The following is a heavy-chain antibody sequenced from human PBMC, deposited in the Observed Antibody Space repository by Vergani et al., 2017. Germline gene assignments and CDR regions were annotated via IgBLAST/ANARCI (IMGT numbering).Heavy chain of an antibody. CDR2: IYYSGST. CDR3: ARDRGSGSYYDFDY. Sequence: QVQLQESGPGLVKPSQTLSLTCTVSGGSISSGGYYWSWIRHHPGKGLEWIGYIYYSGSTYNNPSLKSRVTLSVDTSKNQFSLKLSSVTATDTAVYYCARDRGSGSYYDFDYWGQGTLLTVSS. V-gene: IGHV4-30-4*08. J-gene: IGHJ4*02. D-gene: IGHD1-26*01. CDR1: GGSISSGGYY.